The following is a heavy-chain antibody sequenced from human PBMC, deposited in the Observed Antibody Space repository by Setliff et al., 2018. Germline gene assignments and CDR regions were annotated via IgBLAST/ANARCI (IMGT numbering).Heavy chain of an antibody. Sequence: GGSLRLSCAASGFTFSSSAMHWVRQAPGKGLQYVSAISSDGVRTYYVDSVKGRFTISRDNYKNTLNLQMGSLRAGDMAIYYCATWNGRSSDYWGQGTLVTVSS. CDR3: ATWNGRSSDY. V-gene: IGHV3-64*02. D-gene: IGHD1-26*01. CDR1: GFTFSSSA. CDR2: ISSDGVRT. J-gene: IGHJ4*02.